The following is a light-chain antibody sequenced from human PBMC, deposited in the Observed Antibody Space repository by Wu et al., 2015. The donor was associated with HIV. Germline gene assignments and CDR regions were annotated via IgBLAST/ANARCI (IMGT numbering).Light chain of an antibody. CDR1: QSLSSRN. Sequence: CRASQSLSSRNLASVPPRHLGQPPRLLIYGASSRATGIPDRFSGSGSGTDFTLTISRLEPEDFAVYYCQHYGSSRWTFGQGTKVEI. CDR3: QHYGSSRWT. CDR2: GAS. J-gene: IGKJ1*01. V-gene: IGKV3-20*01.